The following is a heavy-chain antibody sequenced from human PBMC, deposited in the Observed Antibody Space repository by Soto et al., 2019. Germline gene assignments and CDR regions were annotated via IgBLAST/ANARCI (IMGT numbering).Heavy chain of an antibody. CDR3: AKDKVPVVVTAPFDY. J-gene: IGHJ4*02. CDR1: GFTFSNYG. V-gene: IGHV3-30*18. D-gene: IGHD2-21*02. Sequence: QVQLVESGGGVVQPGRSLRVSCAASGFTFSNYGMHWVRQAPGKGLEWVAVISYDGSNKYYAVSVKGRFTISRDNSKNTLYLQMNRLRAEDTAVYYCAKDKVPVVVTAPFDYWGQGSLVTVSS. CDR2: ISYDGSNK.